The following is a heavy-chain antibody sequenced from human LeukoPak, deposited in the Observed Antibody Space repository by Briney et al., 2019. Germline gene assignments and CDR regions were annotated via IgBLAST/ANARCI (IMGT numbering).Heavy chain of an antibody. D-gene: IGHD3-16*02. CDR3: ARDLFHRTAYDY. J-gene: IGHJ4*02. V-gene: IGHV3-48*02. Sequence: GGSLRLSCAASGFTFSSYSMNWVRQAPGKGLEWVSYISSSSTIYYADSVKGRFTISRDNAKNSLYLQMNSLRDEDTAVYYCARDLFHRTAYDYWGQGTLVTVSS. CDR1: GFTFSSYS. CDR2: ISSSSTI.